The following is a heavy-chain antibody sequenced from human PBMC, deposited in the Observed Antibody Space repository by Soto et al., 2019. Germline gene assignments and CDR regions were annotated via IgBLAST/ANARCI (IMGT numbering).Heavy chain of an antibody. CDR3: ARGINYYDSGDDAFDI. CDR2: MNPNSGNT. V-gene: IGHV1-8*01. Sequence: QVQLVQSGAEVKKPGASVKVSCKASGYTFTSYDIHWVRQATGQGLEWMGWMNPNSGNTGYAQKFQGRVTMTRNTSISTAYMELSSLRSEDTAVYYCARGINYYDSGDDAFDIWGQGTMVTVSS. CDR1: GYTFTSYD. J-gene: IGHJ3*02. D-gene: IGHD3-10*01.